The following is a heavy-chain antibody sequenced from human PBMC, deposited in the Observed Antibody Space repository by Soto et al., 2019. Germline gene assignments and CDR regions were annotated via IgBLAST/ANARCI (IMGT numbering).Heavy chain of an antibody. CDR2: IYSGDST. CDR1: GFTVNNNY. D-gene: IGHD6-25*01. J-gene: IGHJ4*02. Sequence: GGSLRLSCAASGFTVNNNYMGWVRQAPGKGLEWVSLIYSGDSTYYTDSVKGRFTISRDSSKNTLYLQMSSLRAEDTAVYYCARELSGLKGYWGQGTLVTVSS. V-gene: IGHV3-53*01. CDR3: ARELSGLKGY.